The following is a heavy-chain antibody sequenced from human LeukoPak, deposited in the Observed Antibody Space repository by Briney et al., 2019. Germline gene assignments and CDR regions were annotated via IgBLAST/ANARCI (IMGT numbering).Heavy chain of an antibody. Sequence: VASVKVSCKASGGTFSSYAISWVRQAPGQGLEWMGRIIPIFGTANYAQKFQGRVTITTDESTSTAYMELSRLRSEDTAVYYCARDLRVDVYWWLFHDYWGQGTLVTVSS. D-gene: IGHD3-22*01. J-gene: IGHJ4*02. CDR3: ARDLRVDVYWWLFHDY. V-gene: IGHV1-69*05. CDR1: GGTFSSYA. CDR2: IIPIFGTA.